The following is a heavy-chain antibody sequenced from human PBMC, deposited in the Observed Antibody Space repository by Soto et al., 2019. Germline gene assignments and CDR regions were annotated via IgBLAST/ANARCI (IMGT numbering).Heavy chain of an antibody. CDR1: GYTFTSYA. CDR2: INAGNGNT. D-gene: IGHD3-3*01. CDR3: ARGXXFLEWLAKSYYMDV. V-gene: IGHV1-3*01. J-gene: IGHJ6*03. Sequence: VKVSCKASGYTFTSYAMHWVRQAPGQRLEWMGWINAGNGNTKYSQKFQGRVTITRDTSASTAYMELSSLRSEDTAVYYCARGXXFLEWLAKSYYMDVXGKXTTXTVSS.